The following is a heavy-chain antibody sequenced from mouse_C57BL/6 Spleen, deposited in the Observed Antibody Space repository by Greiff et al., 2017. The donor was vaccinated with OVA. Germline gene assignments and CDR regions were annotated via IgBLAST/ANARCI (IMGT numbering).Heavy chain of an antibody. D-gene: IGHD1-2*01. CDR3: ARPNYHGGAMDY. CDR1: GFTFSDYG. V-gene: IGHV5-17*01. J-gene: IGHJ4*01. Sequence: EVMLVESGGGLVKPGGSLKLSCAASGFTFSDYGMHWVRQAPEKGLEWVAYISSGSSTIYYADTVKGRFTISRDNAKNTLFLQMTSLRSEDTAMYYCARPNYHGGAMDYWGQGTSVTVSS. CDR2: ISSGSSTI.